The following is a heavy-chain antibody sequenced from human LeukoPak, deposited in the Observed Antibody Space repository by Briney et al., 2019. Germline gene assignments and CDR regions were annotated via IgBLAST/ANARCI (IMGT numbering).Heavy chain of an antibody. Sequence: PSETLSLTCTVSGGSISSYYWSWIRQPPGKGLEWIGEINHSGSTNYNPSLKSRVTISVDTSKNQFSLKLSSVTAADTAVYYCACVRGVIHYWGQGTLVTVSS. D-gene: IGHD3-10*01. CDR1: GGSISSYY. V-gene: IGHV4-34*01. J-gene: IGHJ4*02. CDR2: INHSGST. CDR3: ACVRGVIHY.